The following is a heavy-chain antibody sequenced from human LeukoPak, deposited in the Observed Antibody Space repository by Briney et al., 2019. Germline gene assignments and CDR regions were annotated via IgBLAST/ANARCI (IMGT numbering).Heavy chain of an antibody. CDR2: ISSSSSYT. D-gene: IGHD3-22*01. V-gene: IGHV3-11*06. Sequence: TGGSLRLSCAASGFTFSDYYMSWIRQAPGKGLEWVSYISSSSSYTNYADSVKGRFTISRDNAKNSLYLQMNSLRDEDTAVYYCARTYYDSSGYYSAFDIWGQGTTVTVSS. J-gene: IGHJ3*02. CDR1: GFTFSDYY. CDR3: ARTYYDSSGYYSAFDI.